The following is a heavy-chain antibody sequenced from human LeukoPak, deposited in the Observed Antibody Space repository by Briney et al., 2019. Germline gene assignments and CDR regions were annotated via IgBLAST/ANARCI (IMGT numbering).Heavy chain of an antibody. CDR3: ARDKQWELLHPSYFDY. CDR2: ISSSSSSI. V-gene: IGHV3-21*01. CDR1: GFTFSTYV. D-gene: IGHD1-26*01. Sequence: GSLRLSCAASGFTFSTYVMSWVRQAPGKGLEWVSSISSSSSSIFYADSVKGRFTISRDNAKNSLYLQMNSLRAEDTAVYYCARDKQWELLHPSYFDYWGQGTLVTVSS. J-gene: IGHJ4*02.